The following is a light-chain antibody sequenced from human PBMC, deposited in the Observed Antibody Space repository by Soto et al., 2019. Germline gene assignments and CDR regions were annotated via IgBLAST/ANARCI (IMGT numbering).Light chain of an antibody. J-gene: IGKJ5*01. CDR1: RSLVASDGNAY. CDR3: MQATQLRT. Sequence: EIVLTQTPLLSPVTLGQPASISCRSSRSLVASDGNAYLTWLHQRPGQPPRPLIYKVSQRLSGVRDRFSGSGAGTDFTRHISRVEAEDVGTYFCMQATQLRTFGQGTRLEIK. V-gene: IGKV2-24*01. CDR2: KVS.